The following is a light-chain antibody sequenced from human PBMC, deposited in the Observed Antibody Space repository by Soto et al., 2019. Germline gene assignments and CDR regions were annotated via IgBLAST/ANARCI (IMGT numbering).Light chain of an antibody. CDR2: SND. CDR3: ATWDESRRGGV. Sequence: QSVLTQPPSASGTPGQRVTISCSGGSSNIGSNAVNWYRQLPGTAPQLLIYSNDQRPSGVPDRFSGSKSGTSASLAISGLQSEDEADYYCATWDESRRGGVFGGGTKVTVL. CDR1: SSNIGSNA. V-gene: IGLV1-44*01. J-gene: IGLJ3*02.